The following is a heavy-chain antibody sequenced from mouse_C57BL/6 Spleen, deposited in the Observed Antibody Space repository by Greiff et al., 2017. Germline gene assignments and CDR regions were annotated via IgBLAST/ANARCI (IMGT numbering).Heavy chain of an antibody. J-gene: IGHJ4*01. CDR3: EAYYYAMDY. Sequence: EVQLQQSGPVLVKPGASVKMSCKASGYTFTDYYMNWVKQSHGKSLEWIGVINPYNGGTSYNQKFKGKATLTVDKSSSTAYMELNSLTSEDSAVYYCEAYYYAMDYWGQGTSVTVSS. CDR1: GYTFTDYY. CDR2: INPYNGGT. V-gene: IGHV1-19*01.